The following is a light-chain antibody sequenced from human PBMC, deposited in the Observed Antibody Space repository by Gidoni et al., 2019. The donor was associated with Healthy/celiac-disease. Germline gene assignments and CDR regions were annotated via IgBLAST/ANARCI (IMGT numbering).Light chain of an antibody. V-gene: IGKV2-28*01. CDR1: QRLLHSNGYNY. Sequence: DIVMTQSPLTLPVTPGEPASISCRSSQRLLHSNGYNYLDWYLQKPGQSPQLLIYLGSSRASGVPDRFTGGGSGTDFTLKVSRVEAVDFGIYFCMQALHTPWTFGQGTKVEIK. CDR2: LGS. CDR3: MQALHTPWT. J-gene: IGKJ1*01.